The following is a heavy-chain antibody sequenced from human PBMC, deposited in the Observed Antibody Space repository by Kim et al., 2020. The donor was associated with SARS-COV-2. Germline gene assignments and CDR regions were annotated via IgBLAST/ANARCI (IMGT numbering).Heavy chain of an antibody. CDR1: GFSLSTYA. Sequence: GGSLRLSCAASGFSLSTYAMSWVRQAPGTGLEWVSGISGSGGSTYFADSVKGRFTISRDNSKNTLYLQMNSLRADDTAVYYCAKDLSSSWPNSLDFWAQGTLVTVSA. J-gene: IGHJ4*02. CDR3: AKDLSSSWPNSLDF. CDR2: ISGSGGST. V-gene: IGHV3-23*01. D-gene: IGHD6-13*01.